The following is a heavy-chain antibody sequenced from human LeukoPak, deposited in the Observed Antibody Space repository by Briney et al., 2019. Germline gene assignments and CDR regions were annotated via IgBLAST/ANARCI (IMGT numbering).Heavy chain of an antibody. V-gene: IGHV4-4*07. J-gene: IGHJ5*02. CDR3: ARIYCDGGGCYWFDP. Sequence: SETLSLTCTVSGVSISSYYWSWIRQAAGKGLEWIGRINTSGNTNYNPSLKSRVSFSVDTSKNQFSLKLSSVTAADTAVYYCARIYCDGGGCYWFDPWGQGTLVTVSS. D-gene: IGHD2-15*01. CDR1: GVSISSYY. CDR2: INTSGNT.